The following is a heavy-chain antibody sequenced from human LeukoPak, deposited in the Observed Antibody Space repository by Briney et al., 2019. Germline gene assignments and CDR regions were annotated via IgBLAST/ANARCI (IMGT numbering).Heavy chain of an antibody. V-gene: IGHV4-4*02. CDR3: ARELGSGNWFDP. J-gene: IGHJ5*02. CDR1: GGSISSSNW. D-gene: IGHD6-25*01. CDR2: INHSGST. Sequence: SGTLSLTCAVSGGSISSSNWWSWVRQPPGKGLEWIGEINHSGSTNYNPSLKSRVTISVDTSKNQFSLKLSSVTAADTAVYYCARELGSGNWFDPWGQGTLVTVSS.